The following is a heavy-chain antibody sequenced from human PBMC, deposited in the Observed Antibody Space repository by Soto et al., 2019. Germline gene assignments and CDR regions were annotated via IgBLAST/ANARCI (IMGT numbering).Heavy chain of an antibody. CDR3: ARGGYMVRGAGYFDL. CDR2: INHSGST. D-gene: IGHD3-10*01. Sequence: QVQLQQWGAGLLKPSETLSLTCAVYGGSFSGYYWSWIRQPPGKGLEWIGEINHSGSTNYNPSLKSRVTISVDTSKYQFSLKLSSVTAADTAVYYCARGGYMVRGAGYFDLWGRGTLVTVSS. V-gene: IGHV4-34*01. J-gene: IGHJ2*01. CDR1: GGSFSGYY.